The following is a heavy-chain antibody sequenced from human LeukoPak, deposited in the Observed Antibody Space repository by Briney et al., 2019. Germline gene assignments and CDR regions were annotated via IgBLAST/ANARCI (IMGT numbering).Heavy chain of an antibody. D-gene: IGHD4-17*01. Sequence: GRSLRLSCAASGFTFSRYGMHWVRQAPGKGLEWVAVISYDGSNKYYADSVKGRFTISRDNSKNTLYLQMNSLRAEDTAVYYCAKLLLATTVTRDKEDYWGQGTLVTVSS. CDR3: AKLLLATTVTRDKEDY. J-gene: IGHJ4*02. CDR1: GFTFSRYG. V-gene: IGHV3-30*18. CDR2: ISYDGSNK.